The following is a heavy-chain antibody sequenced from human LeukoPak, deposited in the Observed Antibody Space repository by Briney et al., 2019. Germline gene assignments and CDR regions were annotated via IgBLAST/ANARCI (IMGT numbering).Heavy chain of an antibody. Sequence: GGSLRLSCAASGFTFSSYGMHWVRQAPGKGLEWVAFIRYDGSNKYYADSVKGRFTISRDNSKNTLYPQMNSLRAEDTAVYYCAKNEGTTMIVVVITDWGQGTLVTVSS. CDR3: AKNEGTTMIVVVITD. CDR1: GFTFSSYG. J-gene: IGHJ4*02. CDR2: IRYDGSNK. V-gene: IGHV3-30*02. D-gene: IGHD3-22*01.